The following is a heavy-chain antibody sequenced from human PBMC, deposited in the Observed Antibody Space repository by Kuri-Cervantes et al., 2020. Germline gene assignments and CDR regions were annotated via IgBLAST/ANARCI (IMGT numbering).Heavy chain of an antibody. V-gene: IGHV3-21*01. Sequence: GESLKISCAASGFTFSSYSMNWVRQAPGKGLELVSSISSSSSYIYYADSVKGRFTISRDNAKNSLYLQMNSLRAGDTAVYYCARELYCSGGSCYSYYYYGMDVWGQGTTVTVSS. J-gene: IGHJ6*02. CDR3: ARELYCSGGSCYSYYYYGMDV. D-gene: IGHD2-15*01. CDR2: ISSSSSYI. CDR1: GFTFSSYS.